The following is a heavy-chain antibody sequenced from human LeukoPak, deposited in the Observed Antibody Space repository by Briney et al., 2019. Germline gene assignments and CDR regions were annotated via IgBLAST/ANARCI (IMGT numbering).Heavy chain of an antibody. J-gene: IGHJ4*02. CDR3: AKDMLRWRPSAQGAYFDY. Sequence: PGRSLRLSCAASGFTFDDYAMHWVRQAPGKGLEWVSGISWNSGSIGYADSVKGRFTISRGNAKNSLYLQMNSLRAEDMALYYCAKDMLRWRPSAQGAYFDYWGQGTLVTVSS. CDR1: GFTFDDYA. D-gene: IGHD2-21*02. CDR2: ISWNSGSI. V-gene: IGHV3-9*03.